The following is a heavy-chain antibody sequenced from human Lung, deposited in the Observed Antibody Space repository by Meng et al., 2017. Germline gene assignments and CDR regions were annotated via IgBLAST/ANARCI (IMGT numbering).Heavy chain of an antibody. CDR3: AKGDYSDYTDAFDI. J-gene: IGHJ3*02. CDR1: GFTFSSPG. V-gene: IGHV3-33*06. D-gene: IGHD4-11*01. CDR2: IWHDGNNK. Sequence: QVQLVESGGGVGQPWRSLRLACAASGFTFSSPGMHWVRQAPGKGLEWVAIIWHDGNNKYYADSVKGRFTISRDNSKNTLYLQMNSLRAEDTAVYYCAKGDYSDYTDAFDIWGQGTMVTVSS.